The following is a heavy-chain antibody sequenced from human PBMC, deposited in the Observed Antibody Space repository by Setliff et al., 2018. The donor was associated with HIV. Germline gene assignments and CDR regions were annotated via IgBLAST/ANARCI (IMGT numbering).Heavy chain of an antibody. J-gene: IGHJ4*02. V-gene: IGHV4-34*01. CDR3: ARYYYGSQTMLDY. Sequence: SETLSLTCAVYGGSFSGYYWSWIRQPPGKGLEWIGEINHSGSTNYNPSLKSRVTISVDTSKNHFSLKLSSVTAADTAVYYCARYYYGSQTMLDYWGQGTLVTVSS. CDR1: GGSFSGYY. D-gene: IGHD3-10*01. CDR2: INHSGST.